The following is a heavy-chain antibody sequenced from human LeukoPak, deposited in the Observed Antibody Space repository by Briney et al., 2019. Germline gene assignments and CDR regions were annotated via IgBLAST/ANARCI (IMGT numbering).Heavy chain of an antibody. CDR1: GFSFDDYA. V-gene: IGHV3-21*01. J-gene: IGHJ4*02. CDR2: ISSSSSYI. CDR3: AREPTYCSSTSCLKKSFRPLDY. D-gene: IGHD2-2*01. Sequence: PGGSLRLSCAASGFSFDDYAMHWVRQAPGKGLEWVSSISSSSSYIYYADSVKGRFTISRDNAKNSLYLQMNSLRAEDTAVYYCAREPTYCSSTSCLKKSFRPLDYWGQGTLVTVSS.